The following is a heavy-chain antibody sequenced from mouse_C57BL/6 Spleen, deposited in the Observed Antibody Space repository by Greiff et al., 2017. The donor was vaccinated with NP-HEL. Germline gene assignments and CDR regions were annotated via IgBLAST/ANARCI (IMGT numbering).Heavy chain of an antibody. V-gene: IGHV1-82*01. D-gene: IGHD1-1*01. Sequence: QVQLQQSGPELVKPGASVKISCKASGYAFSSSWMNWVKQRPGKGLEWIGRIYPGDGDTNYNGKFKGKATLTADKSSSTAYMQLSSLTSEDSAVYFCARSGHYYGSSPYWYFDVWGTGTTVTVSS. CDR3: ARSGHYYGSSPYWYFDV. CDR2: IYPGDGDT. J-gene: IGHJ1*03. CDR1: GYAFSSSW.